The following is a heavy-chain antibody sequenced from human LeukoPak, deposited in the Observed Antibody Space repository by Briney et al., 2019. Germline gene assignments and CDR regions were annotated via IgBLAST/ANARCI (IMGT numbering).Heavy chain of an antibody. CDR2: IYPGDSDT. J-gene: IGHJ1*01. D-gene: IGHD3-22*01. CDR3: ASTSSGYYVNFQH. Sequence: GESLKISCKGSGYSFTSYWIGWVRQMPGKGLEWMGIIYPGDSDTRYSPSFQGQVTISADKSISTAYLQWSCLKASDTAMYYCASTSSGYYVNFQHWGQGTLVTVSS. CDR1: GYSFTSYW. V-gene: IGHV5-51*01.